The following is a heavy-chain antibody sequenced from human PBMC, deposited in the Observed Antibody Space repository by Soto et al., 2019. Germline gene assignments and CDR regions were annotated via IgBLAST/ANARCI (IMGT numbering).Heavy chain of an antibody. D-gene: IGHD2-15*01. Sequence: SVKVSCKASGGTFSSYAISWVRQAPGQGLEWMGGIIPIFGTANYAQKFQGRVTITADESTSTAYMELSSLRSEDTAVYYCARDTALGYCSGGSCYSMGGWFDPWGQGTLVTVSS. CDR1: GGTFSSYA. J-gene: IGHJ5*02. CDR2: IIPIFGTA. CDR3: ARDTALGYCSGGSCYSMGGWFDP. V-gene: IGHV1-69*13.